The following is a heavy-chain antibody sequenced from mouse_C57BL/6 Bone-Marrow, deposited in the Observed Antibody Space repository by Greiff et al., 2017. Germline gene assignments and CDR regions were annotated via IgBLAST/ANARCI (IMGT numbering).Heavy chain of an antibody. D-gene: IGHD1-1*01. Sequence: EVQRVESEGGLVQPGSSMKLSCTASGFTFSDYYMAWVRQVPEKGLEWVANINYDGSSTYYLESLKSRFIISRDNAKNILYLQMSSLKSEDTATYYCAREGITAGGGYFEVWGTGTTVTVSS. CDR3: AREGITAGGGYFEV. CDR1: GFTFSDYY. V-gene: IGHV5-16*01. J-gene: IGHJ1*03. CDR2: INYDGSST.